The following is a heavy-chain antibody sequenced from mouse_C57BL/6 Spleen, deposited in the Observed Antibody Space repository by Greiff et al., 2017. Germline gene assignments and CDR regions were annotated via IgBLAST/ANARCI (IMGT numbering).Heavy chain of an antibody. V-gene: IGHV1-69*01. J-gene: IGHJ2*01. CDR3: ARGLRNFDY. CDR1: GYTFTSYW. CDR2: IDPSDSYT. Sequence: QVQLQQPGAELVMPGASVKLSCKASGYTFTSYWMNWVKQRPGQGLEWIGEIDPSDSYTNYNQKFKGKSTLTVDKSSSTAYMQLSSLTSEDSAVYYCARGLRNFDYWGQGTTLTVSS. D-gene: IGHD1-1*01.